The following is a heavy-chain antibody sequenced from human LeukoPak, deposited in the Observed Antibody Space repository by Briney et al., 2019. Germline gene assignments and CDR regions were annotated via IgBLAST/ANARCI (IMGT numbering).Heavy chain of an antibody. Sequence: GGSLRLSCAASGFTFSSYAMSWVRQAPGKGLEWVSAISGSGGSTYYADSVKGRFTISRDNSKNTLYLQMNSLRAEDTAVYYCARGDEAYYGSGTFYWGQGTLVTVSS. CDR3: ARGDEAYYGSGTFY. D-gene: IGHD3-10*01. V-gene: IGHV3-23*01. J-gene: IGHJ4*02. CDR1: GFTFSSYA. CDR2: ISGSGGST.